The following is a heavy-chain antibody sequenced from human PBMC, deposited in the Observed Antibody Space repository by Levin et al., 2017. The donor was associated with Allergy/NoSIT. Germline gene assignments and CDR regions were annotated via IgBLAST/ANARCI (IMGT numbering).Heavy chain of an antibody. J-gene: IGHJ4*02. CDR3: ARHREGAVALDY. CDR1: GGSLSGYY. V-gene: IGHV4-59*08. D-gene: IGHD6-19*01. CDR2: IYYSGST. Sequence: SETLSLTCTVSGGSLSGYYWSWIRQPPGKGLEWIGYIYYSGSTNYNPSLKSRVTMSVDTSKNQFSLKLSSVTAADTAVYYCARHREGAVALDYWGQGTLVTVSS.